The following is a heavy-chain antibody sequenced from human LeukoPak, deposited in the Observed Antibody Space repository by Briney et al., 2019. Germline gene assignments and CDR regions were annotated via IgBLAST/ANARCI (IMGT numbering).Heavy chain of an antibody. CDR3: ARFPGSGSYPATLDY. CDR1: GFTSSSYS. J-gene: IGHJ4*02. D-gene: IGHD3-10*01. CDR2: ISSSSSYI. V-gene: IGHV3-21*01. Sequence: PGGSLRLSCAASGFTSSSYSMNWVRQAPGKGLEWVSSISSSSSYIYYADSVKGRFTISRDNAKNSLYLQMNSLRAEDTAVYYCARFPGSGSYPATLDYWGQGTLVTVSS.